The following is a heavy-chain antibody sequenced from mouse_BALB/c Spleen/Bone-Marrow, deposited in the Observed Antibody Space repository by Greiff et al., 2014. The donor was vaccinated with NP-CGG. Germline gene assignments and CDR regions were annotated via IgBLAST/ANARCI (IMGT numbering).Heavy chain of an antibody. CDR2: IHYSGIT. J-gene: IGHJ4*01. V-gene: IGHV3-1*02. Sequence: EVQLQQSGPDLVKPSQSLSLTCTVTGYSITSSYSWHWIRQFPGNKLEWMGYIHYSGITVYNPSLKSRISTTRDTSNNQFFLQLNSVTTEDTATYYCARFAGTPYTMDYWGQGTSVTVSS. CDR1: GYSITSSYS. D-gene: IGHD4-1*01. CDR3: ARFAGTPYTMDY.